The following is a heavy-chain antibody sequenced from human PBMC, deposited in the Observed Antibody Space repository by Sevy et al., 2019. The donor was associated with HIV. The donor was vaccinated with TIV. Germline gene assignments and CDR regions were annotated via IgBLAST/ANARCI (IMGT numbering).Heavy chain of an antibody. Sequence: SETLSLTCTVSGGSISSYYWSWIRQPPGKGLEWIGYIYYSGSTNHNPSLKSRVTISVDTSKNQFSLRLSSVTAADTAVYYCARQVGDIVVAYVDYWGQGTLVTVSS. CDR2: IYYSGST. J-gene: IGHJ4*02. CDR1: GGSISSYY. V-gene: IGHV4-59*08. CDR3: ARQVGDIVVAYVDY. D-gene: IGHD2-15*01.